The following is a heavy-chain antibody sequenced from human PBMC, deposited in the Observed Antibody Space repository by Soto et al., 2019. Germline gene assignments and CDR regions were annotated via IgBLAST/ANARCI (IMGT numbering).Heavy chain of an antibody. CDR3: ARVGYYCYSSGYYLSFDY. CDR2: INAGNGNT. V-gene: IGHV1-18*01. Sequence: ASVKVSCKASGYTFTSYGISWVRQAPGQGLEWMGWINAGNGNTKYSQKFQGRVTITRDTSASTAYMELSSLRSEDTAVYYCARVGYYCYSSGYYLSFDYWGQGTLVTVSS. J-gene: IGHJ4*02. CDR1: GYTFTSYG. D-gene: IGHD3-22*01.